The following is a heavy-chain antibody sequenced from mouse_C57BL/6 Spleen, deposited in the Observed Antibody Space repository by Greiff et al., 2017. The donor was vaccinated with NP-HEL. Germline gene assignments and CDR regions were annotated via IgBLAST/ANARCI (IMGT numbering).Heavy chain of an antibody. CDR3: ASDGAVVAHFDY. Sequence: DVKLVESGGGLVKPGGSLKLSCAASGFTFSSYAMSWVRQTPEKRLEWVATISDGGSYTYYPDNVKGRFTISRDNAKNNLYLQMSHLKSEDTAMYYCASDGAVVAHFDYWGQGTTLTVSS. V-gene: IGHV5-4*03. CDR1: GFTFSSYA. J-gene: IGHJ2*01. D-gene: IGHD1-1*01. CDR2: ISDGGSYT.